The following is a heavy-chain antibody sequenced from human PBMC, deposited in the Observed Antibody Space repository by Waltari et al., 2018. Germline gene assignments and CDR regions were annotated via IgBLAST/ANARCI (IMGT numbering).Heavy chain of an antibody. CDR3: AKERRDRTTPYYYYYYMDV. J-gene: IGHJ6*03. Sequence: QVQLVESGGGVVQPGGSQRLSCAASGFTFSSYGMHWVRQAPGKGLEWVAFIRYDGSNKYYADSVKGRFTISRDNSKNTLYLQMNSLRAEDTAVYYCAKERRDRTTPYYYYYYMDVWGKGTTVTVYS. V-gene: IGHV3-30*02. CDR1: GFTFSSYG. D-gene: IGHD1-1*01. CDR2: IRYDGSNK.